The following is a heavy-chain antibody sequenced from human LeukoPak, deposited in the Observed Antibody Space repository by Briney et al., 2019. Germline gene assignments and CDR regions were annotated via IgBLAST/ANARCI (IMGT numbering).Heavy chain of an antibody. J-gene: IGHJ4*02. CDR1: GFTFDDYT. V-gene: IGHV3-43*01. CDR3: AKDSGTYFFDY. CDR2: ISWDGGST. Sequence: GGSLRLSCAASGFTFDDYTMHWVRKAPGKGLKWVSLISWDGGSTYYADSVKGRFTISRDNSKNSLYLQMNSLRTEDTALYYCAKDSGTYFFDYWGQGTLVTVSS. D-gene: IGHD1-14*01.